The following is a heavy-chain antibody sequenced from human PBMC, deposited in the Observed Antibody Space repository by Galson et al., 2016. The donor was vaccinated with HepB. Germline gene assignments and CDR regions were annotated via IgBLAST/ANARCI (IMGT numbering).Heavy chain of an antibody. Sequence: SVKVSCKASGYTFTNYYMHWVRQAPGQGLEWMGIINPSGGTTTYAQKFQGSVTMTRDTSTTTVYMELNSLGSADTAVYYCARGADSGYDLGDYWGQGTLVTVSS. CDR3: ARGADSGYDLGDY. CDR2: INPSGGTT. CDR1: GYTFTNYY. V-gene: IGHV1-46*01. D-gene: IGHD5-12*01. J-gene: IGHJ4*02.